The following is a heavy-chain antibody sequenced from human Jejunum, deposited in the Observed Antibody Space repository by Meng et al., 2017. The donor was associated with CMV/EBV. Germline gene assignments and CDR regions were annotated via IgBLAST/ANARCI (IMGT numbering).Heavy chain of an antibody. CDR1: FTFNNEW. Sequence: FTFNNEWMGWVRQAPGKGLEWVANIKQDGSEKYYVDSVKGRFTISRDNAKNSLYLQMNSLRAEDTAFYYCARVNDYGGAHYGMDVWGQGTTVTVSS. CDR3: ARVNDYGGAHYGMDV. J-gene: IGHJ6*02. CDR2: IKQDGSEK. V-gene: IGHV3-7*01. D-gene: IGHD4/OR15-4a*01.